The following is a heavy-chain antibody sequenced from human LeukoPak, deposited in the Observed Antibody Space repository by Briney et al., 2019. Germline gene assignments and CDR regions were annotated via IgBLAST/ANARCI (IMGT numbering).Heavy chain of an antibody. CDR1: GGSISHTNYY. V-gene: IGHV4-39*01. J-gene: IGHJ3*02. Sequence: SETLSLTCTVSGGSISHTNYYWGWIRQPPGKGLEWIGSIYYSGSTYYNPSLKSRVTISVDTSKNQFSLKLSSVTAADTAVYYCWSFFTPRGIWGQGTMVTVSS. CDR2: IYYSGST. D-gene: IGHD2-15*01. CDR3: WSFFTPRGI.